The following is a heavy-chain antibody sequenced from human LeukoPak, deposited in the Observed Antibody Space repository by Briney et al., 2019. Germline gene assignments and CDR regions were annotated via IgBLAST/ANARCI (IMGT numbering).Heavy chain of an antibody. Sequence: SGGSLRLSCAASGLTFSDYWMHWVRQAPGKGLEWVANIKQDGSAKYYVDSVKGRFTISRDNAKNSLYLQMNSLRAEDTAVYYCARRYFDSWGQGTLVTVSS. CDR1: GLTFSDYW. J-gene: IGHJ4*02. CDR3: ARRYFDS. V-gene: IGHV3-7*03. CDR2: IKQDGSAK.